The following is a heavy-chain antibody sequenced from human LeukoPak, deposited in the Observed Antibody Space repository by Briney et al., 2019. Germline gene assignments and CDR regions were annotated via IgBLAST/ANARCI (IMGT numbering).Heavy chain of an antibody. CDR3: ARDWGTSSFDY. CDR2: ISSSGSTI. J-gene: IGHJ4*02. D-gene: IGHD1-7*01. CDR1: GFTFSSYE. Sequence: PGGSLRLSCAASGFTFSSYEMNWVRQAPGKGLEWVSYISSSGSTIYYADCVKGRFTISRDNAKNSLYLQMNSLRAEDTAVYYCARDWGTSSFDYWGQGTLVTVSS. V-gene: IGHV3-48*03.